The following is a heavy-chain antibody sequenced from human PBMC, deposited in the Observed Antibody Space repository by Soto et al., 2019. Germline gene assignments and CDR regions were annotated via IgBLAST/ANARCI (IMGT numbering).Heavy chain of an antibody. Sequence: EVQLVESGGGLVQPGGSLRLSCAASGFIFSTYWMHWIGQVPGKGLEWLSRIDGDASHTYYANSVRGRLTISRENAKNTLHLEMNILRAEDTAVYYCVRAGHCTTTSCYGNEFHPWGQGTLVTVSS. CDR2: IDGDASHT. CDR1: GFIFSTYW. J-gene: IGHJ5*02. CDR3: VRAGHCTTTSCYGNEFHP. D-gene: IGHD2-2*01. V-gene: IGHV3-74*01.